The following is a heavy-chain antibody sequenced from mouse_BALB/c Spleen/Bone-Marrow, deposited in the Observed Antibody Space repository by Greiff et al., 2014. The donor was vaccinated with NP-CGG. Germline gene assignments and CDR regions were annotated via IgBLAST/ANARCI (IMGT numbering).Heavy chain of an antibody. D-gene: IGHD2-2*01. Sequence: EVKLEESGGGLVKPGGSVKLSCAASGFTFSDYYMHWVRQSPEKSLEWVGTISDSCSDTSYTDSVKGRVTVSRDNAKNNLYMEMSSLKSEDTAMYYCARECGPRYGYYFDVWGPGTTLTVSS. V-gene: IGHV5-4*02. CDR1: GFTFSDYY. J-gene: IGHJ1*01. CDR2: ISDSCSDT. CDR3: ARECGPRYGYYFDV.